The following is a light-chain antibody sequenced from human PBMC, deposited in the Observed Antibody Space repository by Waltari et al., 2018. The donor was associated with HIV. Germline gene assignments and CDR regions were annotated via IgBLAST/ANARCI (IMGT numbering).Light chain of an antibody. CDR2: DNY. CDR1: SSNIGSSS. CDR3: GAWDSSLSSLV. Sequence: QSVLTQPPSVSAAPGQKVTISCFGRSSNIGSSSVSWYQHLRGTAPKLLIYDNYKLPSDIPVRFSGSKSGTSATLGIAGLQTGDEAEYYCGAWDSSLSSLVFGGGTTLTVL. V-gene: IGLV1-51*01. J-gene: IGLJ3*02.